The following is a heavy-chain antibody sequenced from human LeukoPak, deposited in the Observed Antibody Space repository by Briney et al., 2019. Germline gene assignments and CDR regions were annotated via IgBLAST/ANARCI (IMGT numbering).Heavy chain of an antibody. D-gene: IGHD6-13*01. Sequence: GGSLRLSCAASGFTFSSYWMHWVRQAPGKGLVWVLRINRDGSYTSYADSVKGRFTISRDNAKNTLYLQMSSLRAEDTAVYYCAREGLAAAADYWGQGTLVTVSS. V-gene: IGHV3-74*01. CDR1: GFTFSSYW. J-gene: IGHJ4*02. CDR2: INRDGSYT. CDR3: AREGLAAAADY.